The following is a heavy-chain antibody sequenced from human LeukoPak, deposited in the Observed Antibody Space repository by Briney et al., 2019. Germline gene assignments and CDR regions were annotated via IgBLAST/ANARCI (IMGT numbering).Heavy chain of an antibody. D-gene: IGHD1-26*01. V-gene: IGHV3-33*01. CDR1: GFTFSSYG. CDR2: IWSDGTNK. J-gene: IGHJ4*02. Sequence: GGSLRLSCAASGFTFSSYGMHWVRQTPGKGLEWVAVIWSDGTNKYYADSVKGRFTISRDNSKNTLYLQMNSPRGEDTGVYYCARGSGSFSGGFDYWGQGTLVSVCS. CDR3: ARGSGSFSGGFDY.